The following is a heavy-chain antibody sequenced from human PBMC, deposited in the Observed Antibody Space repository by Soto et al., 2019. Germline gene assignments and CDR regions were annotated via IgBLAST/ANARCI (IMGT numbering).Heavy chain of an antibody. V-gene: IGHV3-23*01. J-gene: IGHJ4*02. CDR1: GFTFSNYA. CDR3: AGIYYDFWSGQKGDY. Sequence: EVQLLESGGGLVQPGGSLRLFCAASGFTFSNYAMSWVRQAPGKGLEWVSAISGSGDSTYYADSVKGRFTISRDNSKNTLYLQMNSLRAEDTAVYYCAGIYYDFWSGQKGDYWGQGTLVTVSS. D-gene: IGHD3-3*01. CDR2: ISGSGDST.